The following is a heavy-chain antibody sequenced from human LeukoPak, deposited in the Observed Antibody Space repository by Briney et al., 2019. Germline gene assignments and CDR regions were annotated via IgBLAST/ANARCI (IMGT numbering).Heavy chain of an antibody. CDR2: IYYSGST. CDR3: AGGELPGPFDY. Sequence: SESLSLTCTVSAGSISSYYWSWIRQPPGKGLEWIGYIYYSGSTNYNPSLKSRVTISVDTSKNQFSLKLSSVTAADTAVYYCAGGELPGPFDYWGQGTLVTVSS. J-gene: IGHJ4*02. V-gene: IGHV4-59*01. CDR1: AGSISSYY. D-gene: IGHD3-10*01.